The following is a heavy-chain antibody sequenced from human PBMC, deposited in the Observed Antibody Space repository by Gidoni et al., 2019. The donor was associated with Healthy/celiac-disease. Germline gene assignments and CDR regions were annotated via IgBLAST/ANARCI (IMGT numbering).Heavy chain of an antibody. CDR3: ARAVSQGWFDP. Sequence: YGAASGFTFSSYGMHWVRQAPGKELEWVAVIWYDGSNKYYADAVKGRVTISRDNSKNTLYLQRNSLRAEDTAVYYCARAVSQGWFDPWGQGTLVTVSS. J-gene: IGHJ5*02. CDR2: IWYDGSNK. CDR1: GFTFSSYG. V-gene: IGHV3-33*01.